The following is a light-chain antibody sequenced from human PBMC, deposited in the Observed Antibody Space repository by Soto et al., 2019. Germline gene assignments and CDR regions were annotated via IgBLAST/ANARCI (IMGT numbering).Light chain of an antibody. Sequence: EIVMTQSPATLSVSPGERATLSCRASQSVSSNLAWYQQKPGQAPRLLIYDASNRATGIPARFSGSGSGTDFTLTISSLEPEDFATYYCQQYSHLITFGQGTRLEIK. CDR3: QQYSHLIT. CDR1: QSVSSN. CDR2: DAS. J-gene: IGKJ5*01. V-gene: IGKV3D-15*01.